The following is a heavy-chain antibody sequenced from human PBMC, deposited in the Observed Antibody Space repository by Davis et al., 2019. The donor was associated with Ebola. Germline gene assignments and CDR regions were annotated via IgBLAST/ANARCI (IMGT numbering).Heavy chain of an antibody. J-gene: IGHJ4*02. CDR1: GSTFTTHY. CDR3: ARAAGEQHFDL. CDR2: IDPSGENA. D-gene: IGHD1/OR15-1a*01. Sequence: ASVKVSCKDSGSTFTTHYVHWVRQTPGLGFEWMGIIDPSGENANYTQKLQDRVTMTKDTSTGTVYMELSSLRSDDTAIYFCARAAGEQHFDLWGQGTLVTVSS. V-gene: IGHV1-46*01.